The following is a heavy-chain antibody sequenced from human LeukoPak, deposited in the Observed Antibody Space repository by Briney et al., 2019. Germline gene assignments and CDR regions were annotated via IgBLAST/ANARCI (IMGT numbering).Heavy chain of an antibody. CDR2: INPNSGGT. CDR3: ARGGYDYVWGSYRPFDY. Sequence: GASVKVSCKASGYTFTGYYMHWVRQAPGQGLEWMGWINPNSGGTNYAQKFQGRVTMTRDTSISTAHMELSRLRSDDTAVYYCARGGYDYVWGSYRPFDYWGQGTLVTVSS. CDR1: GYTFTGYY. D-gene: IGHD3-16*02. J-gene: IGHJ4*02. V-gene: IGHV1-2*02.